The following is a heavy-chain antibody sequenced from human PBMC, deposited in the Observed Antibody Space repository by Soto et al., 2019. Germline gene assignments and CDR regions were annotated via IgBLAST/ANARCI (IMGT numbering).Heavy chain of an antibody. CDR3: ARELTGRGAFDI. CDR2: TNPNSGNT. V-gene: IGHV1-8*01. D-gene: IGHD1-20*01. J-gene: IGHJ3*02. CDR1: GYTFTSYD. Sequence: QVQLVQSGAEVKKPGASVKVSCKAFGYTFTSYDINWVRQATGQGLEWMGWTNPNSGNTGYAQKFQGRVTMTRNSSISTAYMELSSLRSEDTAVYYCARELTGRGAFDIWGQGTMVTVSS.